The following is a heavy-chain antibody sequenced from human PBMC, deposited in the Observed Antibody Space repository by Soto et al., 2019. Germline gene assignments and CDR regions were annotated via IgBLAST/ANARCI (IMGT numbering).Heavy chain of an antibody. Sequence: PAETLSLTCAVSGGSISSSSYYWFWIRHPPGKGLEWIGSIYYSGSTYYNPSLKSRVTISVDTSKNQFSLKLSSVTAADTAVYYCARLRVKRDTAMVTGELFGMDVWGQGTTVTVSS. J-gene: IGHJ6*02. D-gene: IGHD5-18*01. CDR1: GGSISSSSYY. CDR3: ARLRVKRDTAMVTGELFGMDV. V-gene: IGHV4-39*01. CDR2: IYYSGST.